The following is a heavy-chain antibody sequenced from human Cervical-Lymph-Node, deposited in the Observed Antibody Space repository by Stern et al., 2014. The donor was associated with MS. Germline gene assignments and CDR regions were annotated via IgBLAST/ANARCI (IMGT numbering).Heavy chain of an antibody. CDR2: INPSGGST. CDR1: GYTFTSYY. Sequence: QVQLVQSGAEVKKPGASVKVSCKASGYTFTSYYMHWVRQAPGQGLEWMGIINPSGGSTSYAQKFQGRVTMTRDTSTSTVYMELSSLRSEDTAVYYCARGITIFGVVIIRGPFDYWGQGTLVTVSS. V-gene: IGHV1-46*03. D-gene: IGHD3-3*01. J-gene: IGHJ4*02. CDR3: ARGITIFGVVIIRGPFDY.